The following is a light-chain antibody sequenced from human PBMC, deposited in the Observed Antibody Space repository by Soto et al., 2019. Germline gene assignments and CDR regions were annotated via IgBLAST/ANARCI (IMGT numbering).Light chain of an antibody. V-gene: IGKV1-39*01. CDR1: QSISSN. CDR3: QQSYSTPYT. CDR2: AAS. J-gene: IGKJ2*01. Sequence: DIQMTQSPSSLSASVGDRVTITCRASQSISSNLNWYQQKPGKAPKLLIYAASNLQSGVPSRFSGSGSGTDFTLSISSLQPGDFATYFCQQSYSTPYTFGQGTKLEIE.